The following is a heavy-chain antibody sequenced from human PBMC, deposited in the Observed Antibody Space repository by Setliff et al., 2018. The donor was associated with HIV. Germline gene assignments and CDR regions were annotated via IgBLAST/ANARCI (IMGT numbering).Heavy chain of an antibody. V-gene: IGHV4-39*02. CDR1: GGSISSSGYY. Sequence: PSETLSLTCTVSGGSISSSGYYWSWLRQPPGKGLEWIGEINHSGDTNYNPSLKSRVTISVDTTNSHFSLKLSSVTAADTAVYFCARAQTRPSHYYSYYMDVWGKGTTVTVSS. CDR2: INHSGDT. J-gene: IGHJ6*03. CDR3: ARAQTRPSHYYSYYMDV.